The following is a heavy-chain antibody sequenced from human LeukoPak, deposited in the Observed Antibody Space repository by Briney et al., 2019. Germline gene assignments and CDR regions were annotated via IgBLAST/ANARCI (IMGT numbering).Heavy chain of an antibody. CDR2: IYPGNSDT. D-gene: IGHD3-3*01. CDR3: ARMVEWLLFDY. J-gene: IGHJ4*02. V-gene: IGHV5-51*01. Sequence: GESLQISCQGSGYSFTSYWIGWVRQMPGKGLEWMGIIYPGNSDTRYSPSFQGQVTISADKSISTAYLQWSSLKASDTAMYYCARMVEWLLFDYWGQGTLVTVSS. CDR1: GYSFTSYW.